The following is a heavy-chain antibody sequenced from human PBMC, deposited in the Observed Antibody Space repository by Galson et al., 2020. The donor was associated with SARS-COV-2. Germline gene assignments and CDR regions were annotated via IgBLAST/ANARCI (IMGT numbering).Heavy chain of an antibody. CDR1: GASIGFYY. J-gene: IGHJ4*02. CDR3: ARTQYDSRGYDY. CDR2: IYYSGST. Sequence: SETLSLTCTVSGASIGFYYWSWIRQPPGKGMEWIGYIYYSGSTNYSPSLKSRVTMSVDTSENQFSLNLSSVTAADTAVYYCARTQYDSRGYDYWGQGTLVTVSS. V-gene: IGHV4-59*01. D-gene: IGHD3-22*01.